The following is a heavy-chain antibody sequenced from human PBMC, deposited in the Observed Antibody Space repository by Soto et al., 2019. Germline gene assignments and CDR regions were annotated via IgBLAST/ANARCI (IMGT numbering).Heavy chain of an antibody. D-gene: IGHD5-18*01. CDR3: ANRGYSYGFVIY. V-gene: IGHV1-69*02. Sequence: QVQLVQSGAEVKKPGSSVKVSCKASGGTFSSYTFSWVRQAPGQGLEWMGRIIPMLGIANYAQKFQGRVTITADKSPGTAYMELRSLRSEGTAVYYCANRGYSYGFVIYWGQGTLVTVSS. CDR1: GGTFSSYT. CDR2: IIPMLGIA. J-gene: IGHJ4*02.